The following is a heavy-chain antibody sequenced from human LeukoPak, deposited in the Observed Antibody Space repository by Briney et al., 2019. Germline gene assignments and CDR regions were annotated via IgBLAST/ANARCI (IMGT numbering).Heavy chain of an antibody. Sequence: GGSLRLSCAASGFTFSSYEMNWVRQAPGKGLEWVSYISSSGSTIYYADSVKGRFTISRDNAKNALYLQMNSLRAEDTAVYYCARESAKRIAVAGFSVLDIWGQGTMVTVSS. CDR2: ISSSGSTI. CDR1: GFTFSSYE. V-gene: IGHV3-48*03. J-gene: IGHJ3*02. CDR3: ARESAKRIAVAGFSVLDI. D-gene: IGHD6-19*01.